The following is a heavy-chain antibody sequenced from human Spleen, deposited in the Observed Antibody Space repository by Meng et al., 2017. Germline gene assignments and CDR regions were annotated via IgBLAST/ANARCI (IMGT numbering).Heavy chain of an antibody. CDR3: ARGPTTMAHDFDY. CDR2: INHSGST. CDR1: GGSFSDYY. Sequence: QVHHQQWGAGLLRPSEPLSLTCVASGGSFSDYYWSWIRQPPGKGLEWIGEINHSGSTNYNPSLESRATISVDTSQNNLSLKLSSVTAADSAVYYCARGPTTMAHDFDYWGQGTLVTVSS. D-gene: IGHD4-11*01. J-gene: IGHJ4*02. V-gene: IGHV4-34*01.